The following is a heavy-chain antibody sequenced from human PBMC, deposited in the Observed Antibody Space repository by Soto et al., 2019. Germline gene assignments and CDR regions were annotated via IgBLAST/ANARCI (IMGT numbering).Heavy chain of an antibody. D-gene: IGHD6-13*01. CDR1: GYTFISYW. Sequence: GESLKISCKGSGYTFISYWIGWVRQMPGKGLEWMGIIYPGDSGTRYSPSFQGQVTISADKSISTAYLQWSSLKASDTAMYYCARYPYSRSWDNQLEYWGQGTLVTVSS. CDR3: ARYPYSRSWDNQLEY. V-gene: IGHV5-51*01. CDR2: IYPGDSGT. J-gene: IGHJ4*02.